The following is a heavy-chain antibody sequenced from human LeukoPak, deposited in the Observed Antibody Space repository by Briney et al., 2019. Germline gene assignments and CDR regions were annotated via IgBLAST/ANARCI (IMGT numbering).Heavy chain of an antibody. Sequence: GGSLRLSCAASGFIFNTYWMSWVRQAPGKGLEWVANINEDGDVTYYVDSVKGRFTISRDNARNSLYLQMNSLRVEDTPVYYCAGERHTAASYNWYDPWGQGTLVAVSS. D-gene: IGHD2-21*02. CDR1: GFIFNTYW. CDR3: AGERHTAASYNWYDP. V-gene: IGHV3-7*01. J-gene: IGHJ5*02. CDR2: INEDGDVT.